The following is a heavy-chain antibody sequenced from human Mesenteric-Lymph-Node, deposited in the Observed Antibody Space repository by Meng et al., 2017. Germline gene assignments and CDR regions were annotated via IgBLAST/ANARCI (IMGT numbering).Heavy chain of an antibody. Sequence: GESLKISCAASGFTFDTYTMSWVRQAPGKGLEWVSSISGSGGITYYADSVKGRFTISRDNSKNTLYLQMNSLRAEDTAVYYCAKDRIIIRDWGQGTLVTVSS. V-gene: IGHV3-23*01. CDR3: AKDRIIIRD. CDR1: GFTFDTYT. CDR2: ISGSGGIT. D-gene: IGHD3-10*01. J-gene: IGHJ4*02.